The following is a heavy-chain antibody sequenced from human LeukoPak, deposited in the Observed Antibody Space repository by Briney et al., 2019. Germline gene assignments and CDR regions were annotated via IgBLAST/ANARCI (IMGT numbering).Heavy chain of an antibody. Sequence: TSETLSLTCSVSNGSISTTYWSWIRQPPGKGLEWIGNIHYSGNTNHNSSLKSRVTISVDTSKNQFSLKMISVTTADTAVYFCARGGWFHDRWGQGTLVTVSS. V-gene: IGHV4-59*01. CDR3: ARGGWFHDR. CDR2: IHYSGNT. D-gene: IGHD6-19*01. J-gene: IGHJ5*02. CDR1: NGSISTTY.